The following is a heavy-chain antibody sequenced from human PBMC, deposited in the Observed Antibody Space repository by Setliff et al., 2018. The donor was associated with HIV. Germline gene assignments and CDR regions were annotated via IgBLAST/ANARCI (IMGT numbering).Heavy chain of an antibody. V-gene: IGHV4-34*01. CDR2: ITHSGST. J-gene: IGHJ4*02. Sequence: SETLSLTCAAYGGSLSGQYWSGHYWGWIRQPPGKGLEWIGEITHSGSTNYNPSLKSRVTISVEMSKKQFSLKLSSVTAADTAMYYCARGLGGYYSYFDYWGQGTLVTVSS. CDR1: GGSLSGQY. CDR3: ARGLGGYYSYFDY. D-gene: IGHD3-3*01.